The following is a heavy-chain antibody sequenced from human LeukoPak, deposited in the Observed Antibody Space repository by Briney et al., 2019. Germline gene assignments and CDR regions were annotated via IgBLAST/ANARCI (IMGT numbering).Heavy chain of an antibody. Sequence: GSSVKVSCKASGGTFSSYAISWVRQAPGQGLEWMGWINPNSGGTNYAQKFQGRVTMTRDTSISTAYMELSRLRSDDTAVYYCARDERPLLWFGELLGWTTGNWFDPWGQGTLVTVSS. CDR3: ARDERPLLWFGELLGWTTGNWFDP. J-gene: IGHJ5*02. V-gene: IGHV1-2*02. CDR1: GGTFSSYA. D-gene: IGHD3-10*01. CDR2: INPNSGGT.